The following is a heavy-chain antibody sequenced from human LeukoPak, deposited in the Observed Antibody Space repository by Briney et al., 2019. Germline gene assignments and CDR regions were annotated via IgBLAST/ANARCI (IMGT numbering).Heavy chain of an antibody. CDR2: FDLEDGET. CDR1: GGTFSSYA. Sequence: GASVKVSCKASGGTFSSYAISWVRQAPGKGLEWMGGFDLEDGETIYAQKFQGRVTMTEDTSTDTAYMELSSLRSEDTAVYYCATTDSSGYVGSSFDIWGQGTMVTVSS. V-gene: IGHV1-24*01. J-gene: IGHJ3*02. CDR3: ATTDSSGYVGSSFDI. D-gene: IGHD3-22*01.